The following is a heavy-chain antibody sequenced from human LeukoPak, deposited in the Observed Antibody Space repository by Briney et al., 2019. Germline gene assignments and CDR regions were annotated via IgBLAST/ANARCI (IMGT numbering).Heavy chain of an antibody. D-gene: IGHD3-10*01. CDR1: GGSISSYY. Sequence: SETLSLTRTVSGGSISSYYWSWIRQPPGKGLEWIGYIYYSGSTNYNPSLESRVTISVDTSKNQFSLKLSSVTAADTAVYYCARGLITMVRGAKYNWFDPWGQGTLVTVSS. CDR2: IYYSGST. CDR3: ARGLITMVRGAKYNWFDP. J-gene: IGHJ5*02. V-gene: IGHV4-59*01.